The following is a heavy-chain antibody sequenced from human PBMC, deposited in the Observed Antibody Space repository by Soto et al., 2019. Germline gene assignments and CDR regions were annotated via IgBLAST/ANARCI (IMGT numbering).Heavy chain of an antibody. CDR3: AKGERGYSYGDFDY. CDR1: GFTFSSYA. CDR2: ISGSGGST. Sequence: GGSLRLSCAASGFTFSSYAMSWVRQAPGKGLEWVSAISGSGGSTYYADSVKGRFTISRDNSKNTLYLQMSSLRAEDTAVYYCAKGERGYSYGDFDYWGQGTLVTVSS. V-gene: IGHV3-23*01. J-gene: IGHJ4*02. D-gene: IGHD5-18*01.